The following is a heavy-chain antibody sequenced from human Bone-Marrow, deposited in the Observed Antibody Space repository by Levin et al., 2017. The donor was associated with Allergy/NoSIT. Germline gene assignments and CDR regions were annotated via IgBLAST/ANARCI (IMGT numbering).Heavy chain of an antibody. CDR1: GFTFGDYA. J-gene: IGHJ5*02. CDR2: IRSKAYGGTT. D-gene: IGHD6-6*01. CDR3: TRGYEYSSSSAWFDP. Sequence: GESLKISCTASGFTFGDYAMSWVRQAPGKGLEWVGFIRSKAYGGTTEYAASVKGRFTISRDDSKSIAYLQMNSLKTEDTAVYYCTRGYEYSSSSAWFDPWGQGTLVTVYS. V-gene: IGHV3-49*04.